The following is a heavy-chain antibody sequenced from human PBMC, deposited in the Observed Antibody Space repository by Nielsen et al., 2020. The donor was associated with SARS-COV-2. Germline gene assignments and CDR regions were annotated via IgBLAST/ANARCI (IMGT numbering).Heavy chain of an antibody. V-gene: IGHV3-23*01. D-gene: IGHD6-19*01. Sequence: GESLKISCAASGFTFSSYAMSWVRQAPGKGLEWVSAISGSGGSTYYADSVKGRFTISRDNSKNTLYLQMNSLRAEDTAVYYCANIAVADFDYWGQGTLVTVSS. J-gene: IGHJ4*02. CDR3: ANIAVADFDY. CDR1: GFTFSSYA. CDR2: ISGSGGST.